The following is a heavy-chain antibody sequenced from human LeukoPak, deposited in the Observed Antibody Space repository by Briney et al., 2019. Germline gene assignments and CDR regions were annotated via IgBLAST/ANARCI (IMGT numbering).Heavy chain of an antibody. CDR1: GFTFISYF. Sequence: GGSLRLSCEACGFTFISYFMSWVRQAPGKGLEGGASIIGSGRTTKYADGVKGRFTISRDNSENSLYLQMSSLIVDDTAVYYCVREGRGIVGASAYWGRGTLVAVSA. CDR3: VREGRGIVGASAY. CDR2: IIGSGRTT. V-gene: IGHV3-23*01. D-gene: IGHD1-26*01. J-gene: IGHJ4*02.